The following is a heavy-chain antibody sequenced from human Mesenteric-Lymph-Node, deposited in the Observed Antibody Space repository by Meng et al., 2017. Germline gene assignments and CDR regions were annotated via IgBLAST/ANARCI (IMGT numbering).Heavy chain of an antibody. CDR2: IYHGVNI. Sequence: QVQLQDSGSGLVRPSQPLSLTCAVSGDSITSGDYSWTWIRQPPGKGLEWIGYIYHGVNIYYTPSLRSRVTISVDKSRNQFSLKLTSVSAADTAVYYCVRDTRRGGGWFDPWGQGTLVTVSS. CDR1: GDSITSGDYS. CDR3: VRDTRRGGGWFDP. D-gene: IGHD3-10*01. J-gene: IGHJ5*02. V-gene: IGHV4-30-2*01.